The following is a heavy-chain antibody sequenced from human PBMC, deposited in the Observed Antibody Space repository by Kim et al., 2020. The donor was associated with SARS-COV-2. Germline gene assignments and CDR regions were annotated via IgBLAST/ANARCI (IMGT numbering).Heavy chain of an antibody. D-gene: IGHD7-27*01. CDR3: ARETWD. Sequence: YYSRSTNYNPSLESRVTISVDTSKNQFSLKLSSVTAADTAVYYCARETWDWGQGTLVTVSS. CDR2: YYSRST. J-gene: IGHJ4*02. V-gene: IGHV4-59*01.